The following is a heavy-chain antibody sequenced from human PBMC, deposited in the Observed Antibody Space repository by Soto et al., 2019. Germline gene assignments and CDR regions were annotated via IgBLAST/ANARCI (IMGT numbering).Heavy chain of an antibody. CDR2: MNPNSGNT. CDR3: ARAQGWQPYYYYYGMDV. CDR1: GYTFTSYD. Sequence: GASVKVSCKASGYTFTSYDINWVRQATGQGLEWMGWMNPNSGNTGYAQKFQGRVTMTRNTSISTAYMELSSLRSEDTAVYYCARAQGWQPYYYYYGMDVWGQGTTVTVSS. V-gene: IGHV1-8*01. J-gene: IGHJ6*02.